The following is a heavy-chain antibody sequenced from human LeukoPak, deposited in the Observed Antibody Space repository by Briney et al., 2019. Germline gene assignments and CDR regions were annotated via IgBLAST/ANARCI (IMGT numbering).Heavy chain of an antibody. D-gene: IGHD2-21*01. Sequence: GGSLRLSCVACGFTFSTYSMNWARQAPGKGLEWVSHITRSGSPIYYGDSVKGRFSMSRDNTKNSLYLQMNSLRGDDTAVYYCVQGPYFDYWGQGTLVTVSS. CDR1: GFTFSTYS. CDR2: ITRSGSPI. V-gene: IGHV3-48*01. CDR3: VQGPYFDY. J-gene: IGHJ4*02.